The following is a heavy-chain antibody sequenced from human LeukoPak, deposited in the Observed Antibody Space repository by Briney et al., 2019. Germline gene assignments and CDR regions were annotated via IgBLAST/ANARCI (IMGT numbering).Heavy chain of an antibody. V-gene: IGHV3-23*01. Sequence: GGSLRLSCVASGFTFSSYAMSWVRQAPGQALEWVSAISGSGVKTYYADSVKGRFTTSRDNSKNTLYLQMNSLRAEDTAVYYCARDGGVWLPDYWGQGTLVTVSS. CDR2: ISGSGVKT. J-gene: IGHJ4*02. D-gene: IGHD5-12*01. CDR1: GFTFSSYA. CDR3: ARDGGVWLPDY.